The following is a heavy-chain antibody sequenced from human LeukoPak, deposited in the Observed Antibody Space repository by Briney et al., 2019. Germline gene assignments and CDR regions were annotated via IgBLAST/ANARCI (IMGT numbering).Heavy chain of an antibody. CDR1: GGSISSGGYY. CDR2: IYHSGST. J-gene: IGHJ4*02. Sequence: SETLSLTCTVSGGSISSGGYYWSWIRQPPGKGLEWIGYIYHSGSTYYNPSLKSRVTISVDRSKNQFSLKLSSVTAADTAVYYCARGGVREVIINYWGQGTLVTVSS. D-gene: IGHD3-10*01. V-gene: IGHV4-30-2*01. CDR3: ARGGVREVIINY.